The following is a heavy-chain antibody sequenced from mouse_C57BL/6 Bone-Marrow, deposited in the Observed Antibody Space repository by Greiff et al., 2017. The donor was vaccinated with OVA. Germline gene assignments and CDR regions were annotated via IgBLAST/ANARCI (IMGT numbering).Heavy chain of an antibody. Sequence: VQGVESGAELARPGASVKLSCKASGYTFTSYGISWVKQRTGQGLEWIGEIYPRSGNTYYNEKFKGKATLTADKSSSTAYMELRSLTSEDSAVYFCARKGAYYDYGAWFAYWGQGTLVTVSA. CDR1: GYTFTSYG. V-gene: IGHV1-81*01. D-gene: IGHD2-4*01. J-gene: IGHJ3*01. CDR2: IYPRSGNT. CDR3: ARKGAYYDYGAWFAY.